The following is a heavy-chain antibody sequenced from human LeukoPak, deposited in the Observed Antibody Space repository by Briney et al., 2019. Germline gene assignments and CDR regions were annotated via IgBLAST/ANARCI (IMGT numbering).Heavy chain of an antibody. J-gene: IGHJ4*02. D-gene: IGHD2-2*01. CDR2: LSGSGGST. V-gene: IGHV3-23*01. CDR3: AKDLAPAAY. Sequence: GGSLRLSCAASGFTFSSSSMSWVRQAPGKGLEWVSALSGSGGSTYYADSVKGRFTTSRDNSKKTLFLQMNSLRAEDTAVYYCAKDLAPAAYWGQGTLVTVSS. CDR1: GFTFSSSS.